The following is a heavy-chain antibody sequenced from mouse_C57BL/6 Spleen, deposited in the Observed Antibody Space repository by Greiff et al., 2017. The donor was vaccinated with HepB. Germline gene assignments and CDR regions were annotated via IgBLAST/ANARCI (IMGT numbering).Heavy chain of an antibody. CDR3: ARGGYGSSFYWYFDV. CDR2: IYPSDSET. Sequence: VQLQQSGAELVRPGSSVKLSCKASGYTFTSYWMDWVKQRPGQGLEWIGNIYPSDSETHYNQKFKDKATLTVDKSSSTAYMQLSSLTSEDSAVYYGARGGYGSSFYWYFDVWGTGTTVTVSS. V-gene: IGHV1-61*01. D-gene: IGHD1-1*01. J-gene: IGHJ1*03. CDR1: GYTFTSYW.